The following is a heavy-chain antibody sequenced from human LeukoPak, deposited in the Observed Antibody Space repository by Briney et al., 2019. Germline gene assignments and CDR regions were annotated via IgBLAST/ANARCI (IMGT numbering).Heavy chain of an antibody. CDR2: INHSGST. Sequence: PSETLSLTCAVYGGSFSGYYWSWIRQPPGKGLEWIEEINHSGSTNYNPSLKSRVTISVDTSKNQFSLKLSSVTAADPAVYYCARRTLTYYYGSGSPRYYYYYMDVWGKGTTVTVSS. J-gene: IGHJ6*03. CDR3: ARRTLTYYYGSGSPRYYYYYMDV. V-gene: IGHV4-34*01. D-gene: IGHD3-10*01. CDR1: GGSFSGYY.